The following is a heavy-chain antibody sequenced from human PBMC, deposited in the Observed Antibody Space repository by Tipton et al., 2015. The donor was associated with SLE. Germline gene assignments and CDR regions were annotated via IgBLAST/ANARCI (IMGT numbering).Heavy chain of an antibody. CDR1: GFTFSSYA. CDR2: ISSSGGST. D-gene: IGHD1-26*01. CDR3: AKKGVGSYFGY. V-gene: IGHV3-23*01. Sequence: SLRLSCAASGFTFSSYAMSWVRQAPGKGLEWVSAISSSGGSTYYADSVKGRFTISRDNSKNTLYLQMNSLRAEDTAVYYCAKKGVGSYFGYWGQGTLVTVSS. J-gene: IGHJ4*02.